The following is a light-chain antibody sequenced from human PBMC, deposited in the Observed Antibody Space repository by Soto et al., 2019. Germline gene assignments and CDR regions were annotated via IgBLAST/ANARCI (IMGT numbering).Light chain of an antibody. V-gene: IGKV3-20*01. CDR3: QQDGSSPGS. Sequence: EIVLTQSPGTLSLSPGERATLSCRASQIVTSRYLAWYQQKPGQAPRLLIFGASIRDSGVTDRVSGSGSGTDFTLTISRLEAEDYAVYYCQQDGSSPGSFGQGTKVEI. CDR1: QIVTSRY. CDR2: GAS. J-gene: IGKJ1*01.